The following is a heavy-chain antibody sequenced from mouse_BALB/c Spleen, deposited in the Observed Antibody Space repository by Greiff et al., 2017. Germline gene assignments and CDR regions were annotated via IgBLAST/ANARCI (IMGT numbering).Heavy chain of an antibody. V-gene: IGHV14-3*02. CDR3: ARVDYGSGGYFDY. CDR1: GFNIKDTY. J-gene: IGHJ2*01. D-gene: IGHD1-1*01. Sequence: VHVKQSGAELVKPGASVKLSCTASGFNIKDTYMHWVKQRPEQGLEWIGRIDPANGNTKYDPKFQGKATITADTSSNTAYLQLSSLTSEDTAVYYCARVDYGSGGYFDYWGQGTTLTVSS. CDR2: IDPANGNT.